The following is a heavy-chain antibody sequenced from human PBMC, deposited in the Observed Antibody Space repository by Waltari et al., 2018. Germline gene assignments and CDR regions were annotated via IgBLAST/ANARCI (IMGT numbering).Heavy chain of an antibody. Sequence: EVQLVESGGGLVQPGRSLRLSCTASGFTFGDYAMSWVRQAPGKGLEVVGFIRSKAYGGTTEYAASVKGRFTISRDDSKSIAYLQMNSLKTEDTAVYYCTRGNRMITFGGVIVNWGQGTLVTVSS. D-gene: IGHD3-16*02. V-gene: IGHV3-49*04. CDR1: GFTFGDYA. CDR2: IRSKAYGGTT. J-gene: IGHJ4*02. CDR3: TRGNRMITFGGVIVN.